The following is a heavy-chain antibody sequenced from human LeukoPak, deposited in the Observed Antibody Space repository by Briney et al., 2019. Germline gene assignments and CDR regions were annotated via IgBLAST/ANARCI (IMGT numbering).Heavy chain of an antibody. J-gene: IGHJ4*02. Sequence: SETLSLTCTVSGGSISSYYWSWIRQPPGKGLEWIGSIYYSGSTYYNPSLKSRVTISVDTSKNQFSLKLSSVTAADTAVYYCARHDSQLLWLFDYWGQGTLVTVSS. CDR1: GGSISSYY. CDR2: IYYSGST. CDR3: ARHDSQLLWLFDY. V-gene: IGHV4-59*05. D-gene: IGHD2-2*01.